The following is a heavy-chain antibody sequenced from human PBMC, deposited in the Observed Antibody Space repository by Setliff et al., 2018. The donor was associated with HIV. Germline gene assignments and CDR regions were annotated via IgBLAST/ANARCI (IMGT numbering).Heavy chain of an antibody. V-gene: IGHV4-34*01. J-gene: IGHJ4*02. D-gene: IGHD4-17*01. CDR1: GGSFSGYY. CDR3: ARGNDYGDYDH. Sequence: ASETLSLTCTVYGGSFSGYYWSWIRQPPGKGLEWIGEINHSGSTNYNPSLKSRVTISVDTSKNQFSLKLSSVTAADTAVYYCARGNDYGDYDHWGQGTLVTVSS. CDR2: INHSGST.